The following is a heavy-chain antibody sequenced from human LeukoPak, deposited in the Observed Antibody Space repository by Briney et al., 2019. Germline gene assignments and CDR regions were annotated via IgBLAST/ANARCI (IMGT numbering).Heavy chain of an antibody. D-gene: IGHD6-13*01. CDR2: IKQDGRQK. CDR1: GFTFSHYW. V-gene: IGHV3-7*01. J-gene: IGHJ4*02. CDR3: AKDDNSWSLDY. Sequence: GGSLRLSCAASGFTFSHYWMSWVRQAPGKGLERVASIKQDGRQKYYGDSVKGRFTISRDNAKNSLYLQMNSLRAEDTAFYYCAKDDNSWSLDYWGQGTLVTVSS.